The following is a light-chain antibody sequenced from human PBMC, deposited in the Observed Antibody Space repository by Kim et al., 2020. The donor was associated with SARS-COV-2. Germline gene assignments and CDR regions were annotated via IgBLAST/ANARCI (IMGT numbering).Light chain of an antibody. CDR1: QSISNW. CDR3: QQYKIYPGT. Sequence: GDRVTITCRASQSISNWLAWYQQKPGEAPKFLMLDASSLESWVPSRFSGSGSGTEFTLTISSLQPDDFATYYCQQYKIYPGTFGQGTKVDIK. V-gene: IGKV1-5*01. CDR2: DAS. J-gene: IGKJ1*01.